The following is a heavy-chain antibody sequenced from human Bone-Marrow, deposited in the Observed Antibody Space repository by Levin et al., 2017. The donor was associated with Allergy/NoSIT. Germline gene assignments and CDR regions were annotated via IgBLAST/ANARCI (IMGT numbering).Heavy chain of an antibody. Sequence: SVKVSCKASGGTLRNYALTWVRQAPGQGLEWVGGIIPLSGTANYAQKFQGRVIITADKSTTTTYMDLSRLTSEDTAVYYCVRVTPDVDDWGQGTLVTVS. V-gene: IGHV1-69*06. D-gene: IGHD1-14*01. CDR1: GGTLRNYA. CDR3: VRVTPDVDD. CDR2: IIPLSGTA. J-gene: IGHJ4*02.